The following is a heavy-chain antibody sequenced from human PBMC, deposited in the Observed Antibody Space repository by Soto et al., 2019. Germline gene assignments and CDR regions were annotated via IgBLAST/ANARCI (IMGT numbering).Heavy chain of an antibody. CDR1: GFTFSNYW. V-gene: IGHV3-74*01. D-gene: IGHD3-9*01. CDR3: ARYRGTGYYSDY. J-gene: IGHJ4*02. Sequence: EVQLVESGGGLGQPGGSLRLSCAASGFTFSNYWMNWVRQAPGKGLVWVSRINSDGISTTYADSVKGRFTISRDNAKNTLYLQMNRLRAEDTAVYYCARYRGTGYYSDYWGQGTLVTVSS. CDR2: INSDGIST.